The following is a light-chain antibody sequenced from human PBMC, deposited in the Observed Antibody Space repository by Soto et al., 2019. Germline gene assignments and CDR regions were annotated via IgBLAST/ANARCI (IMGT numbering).Light chain of an antibody. V-gene: IGLV1-51*01. J-gene: IGLJ2*01. CDR3: GTWDNSLSAKV. CDR1: SSNIGNEY. CDR2: DNN. Sequence: QSVLTQPPSVSAAPGQKVTISCSGSSSNIGNEYVSWYQQLPGTAPKLLIYDNNKRPSGIPDRFSGSKSGTSATLGITGLQTGDEADYYCGTWDNSLSAKVFGGGTQLTVL.